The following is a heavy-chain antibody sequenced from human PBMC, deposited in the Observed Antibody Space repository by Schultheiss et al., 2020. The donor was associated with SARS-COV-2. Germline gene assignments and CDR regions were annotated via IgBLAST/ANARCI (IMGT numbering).Heavy chain of an antibody. CDR1: GFTFSSYS. CDR2: ISSSSSTI. Sequence: GGSLRLSCAASGFTFSSYSMNWVRQAPGKGLEWVSYISSSSSTIYYADSVKGRFTISRDNAKNSLYLQMNSLRAEDTAVYYCAREQQLDYYYYGMDVWGQGTTVTVSS. D-gene: IGHD6-13*01. J-gene: IGHJ6*02. CDR3: AREQQLDYYYYGMDV. V-gene: IGHV3-48*04.